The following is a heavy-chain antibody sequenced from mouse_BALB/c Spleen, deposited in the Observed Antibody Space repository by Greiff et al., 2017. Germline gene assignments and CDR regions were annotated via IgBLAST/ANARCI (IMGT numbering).Heavy chain of an antibody. J-gene: IGHJ3*01. D-gene: IGHD2-12*01. CDR3: TRGAYYRFAY. V-gene: IGHV1S81*02. CDR1: GYTFTSYY. CDR2: INPSNGGT. Sequence: QVQLKQSGAELVKPGASVKLSCKASGYTFTSYYMYWVKQRPGQGLEWIGEINPSNGGTNFNEKFKSKATLTVDKSSSTAYMQLSSLTSEDSAVYYCTRGAYYRFAYWGQGTLVTVSA.